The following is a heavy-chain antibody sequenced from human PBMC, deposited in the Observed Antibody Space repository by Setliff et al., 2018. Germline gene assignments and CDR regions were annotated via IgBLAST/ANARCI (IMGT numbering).Heavy chain of an antibody. D-gene: IGHD3-3*01. CDR3: ARVLVGYDFWSGYYQTMPHFDY. CDR2: INPKSGDI. V-gene: IGHV1-2*07. J-gene: IGHJ4*02. CDR1: GYTFTSYG. Sequence: ASVKVSCKASGYTFTSYGISWVRQAPGQGLEWMGWINPKSGDIFYAPKFAGRVTMTGDTPISTVYMELSLLTSDDTAVYFCARVLVGYDFWSGYYQTMPHFDYWGQGTLVTVSS.